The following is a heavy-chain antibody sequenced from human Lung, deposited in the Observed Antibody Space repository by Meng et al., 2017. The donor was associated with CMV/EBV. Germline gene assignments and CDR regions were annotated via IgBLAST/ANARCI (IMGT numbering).Heavy chain of an antibody. CDR2: IIPNVGIT. CDR1: GDTFSKHS. J-gene: IGHJ4*02. Sequence: SVXVSXKSSGDTFSKHSINWVRQAPGQGLEWMGGIIPNVGITDSAQKLQGRVTITADKSTNTAYMDLRSLRSEDTALYYCAVWRGELATAPFWSGLFDNXGQGXLVTVSS. CDR3: AVWRGELATAPFWSGLFDN. V-gene: IGHV1-69*10. D-gene: IGHD3-3*01.